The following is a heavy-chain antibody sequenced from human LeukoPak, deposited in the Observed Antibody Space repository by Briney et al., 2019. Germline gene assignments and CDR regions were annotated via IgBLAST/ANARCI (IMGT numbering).Heavy chain of an antibody. CDR3: AGTISPRIYYYDSSGYGY. D-gene: IGHD3-22*01. CDR1: GGSFSGYY. V-gene: IGHV4-34*01. CDR2: INHSGST. Sequence: SETLSLTCAVYGGSFSGYYWSWIRQPPGKGLEWIGEINHSGSTNYNPSLESRVTISVDTSKNQFSLKLSSVTAADTAVYYCAGTISPRIYYYDSSGYGYWGQGTLVTVSS. J-gene: IGHJ4*02.